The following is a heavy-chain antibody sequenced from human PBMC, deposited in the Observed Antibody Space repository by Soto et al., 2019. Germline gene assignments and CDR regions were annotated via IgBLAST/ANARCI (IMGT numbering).Heavy chain of an antibody. CDR3: ARDFYPVAYFFDY. J-gene: IGHJ4*02. D-gene: IGHD2-21*01. V-gene: IGHV1-18*04. Sequence: ASVKVSCKASGYTFTNHGISWVRPAPGQGLEWVGWVSGYNDKTKSAQKFQGRVTMTTDTCTSTAYMELRSLRSDDTAVYYCARDFYPVAYFFDYWAQVTLFTVSS. CDR1: GYTFTNHG. CDR2: VSGYNDKT.